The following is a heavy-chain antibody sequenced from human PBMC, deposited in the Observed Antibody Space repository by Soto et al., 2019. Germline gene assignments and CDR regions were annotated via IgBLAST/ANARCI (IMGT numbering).Heavy chain of an antibody. V-gene: IGHV3-30*18. CDR1: GFTFSSYG. J-gene: IGHJ4*02. CDR3: AKVYSSGWTYYFDY. D-gene: IGHD6-19*01. Sequence: PGGSLRLSCAASGFTFSSYGMHWVRQAPGKGLEWVAVISYDGSNKYYADSVKGRFTISRDNSKNTLYLQMNSLRAEDTAVYYCAKVYSSGWTYYFDYWGQGTLVTVSS. CDR2: ISYDGSNK.